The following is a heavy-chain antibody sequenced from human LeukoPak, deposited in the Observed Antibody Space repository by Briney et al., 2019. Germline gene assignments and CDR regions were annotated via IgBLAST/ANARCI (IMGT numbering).Heavy chain of an antibody. D-gene: IGHD2-15*01. V-gene: IGHV3-48*03. CDR3: ARDRMSRAPTYFHH. Sequence: PGGSLRLSCAASGFSFSSYEMNWVRQAQGKGLEWVSYISSSGSAIFYADSVKGRFTISRDNSKNSLYLQMNSLTADDTAFYFCARDRMSRAPTYFHHWGQGTLVTVSA. CDR1: GFSFSSYE. CDR2: ISSSGSAI. J-gene: IGHJ1*01.